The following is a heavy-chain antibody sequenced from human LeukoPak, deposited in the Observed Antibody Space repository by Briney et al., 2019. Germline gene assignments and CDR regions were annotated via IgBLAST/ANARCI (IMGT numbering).Heavy chain of an antibody. CDR2: IYYSGST. Sequence: PSETLSLTCTVSGGSISSYYWSWIRQPPGKGLEWIGYIYYSGSTNYNPSLKSRVTISVDTSKNQFSLKLSSVTAADTAVYYCARASGLRYFDWYPYYFDYWGQGTLVTVSS. V-gene: IGHV4-59*01. CDR3: ARASGLRYFDWYPYYFDY. D-gene: IGHD3-9*01. J-gene: IGHJ4*02. CDR1: GGSISSYY.